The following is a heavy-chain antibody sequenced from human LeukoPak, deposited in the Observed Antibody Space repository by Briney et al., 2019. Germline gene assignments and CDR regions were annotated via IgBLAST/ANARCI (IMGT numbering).Heavy chain of an antibody. CDR1: GGTFSSYA. D-gene: IGHD2-8*01. J-gene: IGHJ4*02. CDR2: IIPIFGTA. CDR3: AAHRLMVYAIHRYYFDY. V-gene: IGHV1-69*13. Sequence: SVKVSCKASGGTFSSYAISWVRQAPGQGLEWMGGIIPIFGTANYAQKFRGRVTITADESTSTAYMELSSLRSEDTAVYYCAAHRLMVYAIHRYYFDYWGQGTLVTVSS.